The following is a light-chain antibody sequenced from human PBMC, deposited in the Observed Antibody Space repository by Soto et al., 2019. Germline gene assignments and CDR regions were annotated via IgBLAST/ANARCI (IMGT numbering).Light chain of an antibody. CDR3: QQYGSSHMYT. Sequence: EIVLTQSPGTLSLSPGERATLSCSASQSVSSSYLAWYQQKPGQAPRLLIYGASSRATGIPDRFSGSGSGTDFTLTISRLEPEDFAVYYCQQYGSSHMYTFGQGPKLEIK. J-gene: IGKJ2*01. CDR2: GAS. CDR1: QSVSSSY. V-gene: IGKV3-20*01.